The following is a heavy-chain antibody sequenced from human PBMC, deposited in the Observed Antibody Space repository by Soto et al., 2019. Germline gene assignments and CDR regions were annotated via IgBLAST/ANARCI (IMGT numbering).Heavy chain of an antibody. V-gene: IGHV1-69*13. CDR2: IIPIFGTA. CDR1: GGTFSSYA. Sequence: SVKVSCKASGGTFSSYAISWVRQAPGQGLEWMGGIIPIFGTANYAQKFQGRVTITADESTSTAYMELSILRSEDTAVYYCALEHRDGYNYAFDISGQGKMVT. D-gene: IGHD5-12*01. J-gene: IGHJ3*02. CDR3: ALEHRDGYNYAFDI.